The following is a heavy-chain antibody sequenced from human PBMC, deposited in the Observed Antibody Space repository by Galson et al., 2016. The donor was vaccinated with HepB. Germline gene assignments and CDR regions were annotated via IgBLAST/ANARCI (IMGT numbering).Heavy chain of an antibody. CDR3: ARAWSSWYVNQHYYYGMDV. V-gene: IGHV1-69*13. Sequence: SVKVSCKASGGTFSSYANSWVRQAPGQGLEWMGGIIPIFGTANYAQRFQGRVTITADESTSTAYMELSSLRSEDTAVYYCARAWSSWYVNQHYYYGMDVWGQGTTVTVSS. CDR1: GGTFSSYA. D-gene: IGHD6-13*01. CDR2: IIPIFGTA. J-gene: IGHJ6*02.